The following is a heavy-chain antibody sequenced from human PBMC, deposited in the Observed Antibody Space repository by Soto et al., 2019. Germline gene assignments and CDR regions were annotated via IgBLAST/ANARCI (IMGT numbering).Heavy chain of an antibody. CDR1: GDSVSSNSAA. Sequence: SQTLSLTCAISGDSVSSNSAAWNWIRQSPSRGLEWLGRAYYRSKWYNDYAVSVKSRITINPDTTKNQFSLQLNSVTPEDEAVDYCSRDERKAGKDAFDIWGQGTMVTVSS. J-gene: IGHJ3*02. CDR2: AYYRSKWYN. CDR3: SRDERKAGKDAFDI. D-gene: IGHD6-13*01. V-gene: IGHV6-1*01.